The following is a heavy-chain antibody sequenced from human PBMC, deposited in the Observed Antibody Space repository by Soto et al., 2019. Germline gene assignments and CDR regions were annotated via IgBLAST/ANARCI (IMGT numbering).Heavy chain of an antibody. V-gene: IGHV3-7*03. CDR2: INKDGSQK. CDR1: GFTLSNYW. D-gene: IGHD7-27*01. J-gene: IGHJ1*01. Sequence: LRLSCAASGFTLSNYWMTWVRQAPGKGLEWVANINKDGSQKNYVDSVKGRFTIARDNGQNSLSLQINSLRVEVTAVYYCVRELGLAYWGQGALVAVS. CDR3: VRELGLAY.